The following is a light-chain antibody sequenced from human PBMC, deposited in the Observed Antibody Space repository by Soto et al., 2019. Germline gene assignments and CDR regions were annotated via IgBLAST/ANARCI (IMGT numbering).Light chain of an antibody. CDR1: SSDVGRYNL. V-gene: IGLV2-23*02. Sequence: QSVLTQPASVSGSPGQSITISCTGTSSDVGRYNLVSWYQQHPGKAPKLMIYEVNKRPSGVSNRFSGSKSGNTASLTISGLQAEDEADYYCCSHAGSYSWVFGGGTKLTVL. CDR3: CSHAGSYSWV. J-gene: IGLJ3*02. CDR2: EVN.